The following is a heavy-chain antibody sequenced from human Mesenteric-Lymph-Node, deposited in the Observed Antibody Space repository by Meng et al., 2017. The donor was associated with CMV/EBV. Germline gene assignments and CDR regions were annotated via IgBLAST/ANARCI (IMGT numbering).Heavy chain of an antibody. V-gene: IGHV3-23*01. CDR2: MSGSGGST. CDR1: GFTFGSYA. Sequence: GESLKISCAASGFTFGSYAMHWVRQAPGKGLAWVSGMSGSGGSTSYADSVKGRFTISRDNSKNTLYLQMNSLRAEDTAVYYCAKAGERSITIFGVVIMDWGQGTLVPLSS. D-gene: IGHD3-3*01. CDR3: AKAGERSITIFGVVIMD. J-gene: IGHJ4*02.